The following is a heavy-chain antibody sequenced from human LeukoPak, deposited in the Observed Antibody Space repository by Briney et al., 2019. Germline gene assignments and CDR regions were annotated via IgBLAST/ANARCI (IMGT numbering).Heavy chain of an antibody. D-gene: IGHD6-6*01. Sequence: ASVKVSCKASGYTFTSYYMHWVRQAPGQGLEWMGWMNPNSGNTGYAQKFQGRVTITRNTSISTAYMELSSLRSEDTAVYYCAMAAYSSSSGWFDPWGQGTLVTVSS. V-gene: IGHV1-8*03. CDR2: MNPNSGNT. J-gene: IGHJ5*02. CDR1: GYTFTSYY. CDR3: AMAAYSSSSGWFDP.